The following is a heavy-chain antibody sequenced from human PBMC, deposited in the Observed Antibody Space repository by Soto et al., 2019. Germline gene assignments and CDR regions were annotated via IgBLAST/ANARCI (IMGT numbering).Heavy chain of an antibody. CDR1: GFIFSSYA. CDR2: ISYDGSNK. Sequence: QVQLVESGGGVVQPGRSLRLSCAASGFIFSSYAMHWVRQAPGKGLEWLAVISYDGSNKYYADSVKGRFTISRDNSKNTLCLQMNSLRAEDTAVYYCARTGLLHGMDVWGQGTTVTVSS. D-gene: IGHD2-15*01. V-gene: IGHV3-30-3*01. CDR3: ARTGLLHGMDV. J-gene: IGHJ6*02.